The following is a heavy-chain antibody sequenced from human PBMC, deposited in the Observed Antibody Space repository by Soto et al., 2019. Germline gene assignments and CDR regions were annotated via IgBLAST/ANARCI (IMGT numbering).Heavy chain of an antibody. J-gene: IGHJ4*02. D-gene: IGHD5-18*01. CDR2: IYYSGST. V-gene: IGHV4-39*01. CDR3: ARHSAWIQLWFTSGDYFDY. Sequence: SETLSLTCTVSGGSISSSSYYWGWIRQPPGKGLEWIGSIYYSGSTYYNPSLKSRVTISVDTSKNQFSLKLSSVTAADTAVYYCARHSAWIQLWFTSGDYFDYWGQGTLVTVSS. CDR1: GGSISSSSYY.